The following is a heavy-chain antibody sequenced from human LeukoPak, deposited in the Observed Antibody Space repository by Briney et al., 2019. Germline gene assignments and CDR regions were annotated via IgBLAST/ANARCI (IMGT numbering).Heavy chain of an antibody. V-gene: IGHV3-74*01. CDR3: ARDGYNGFDY. D-gene: IGHD5-24*01. CDR2: INTDDSST. Sequence: PGGSLRLSCAASGFTFSSYWMHWVRQAPGKGLVWVSHINTDDSSTSYADSVKGRFTISRDNAKNTLYLQMNSLRDEDTAVYYCARDGYNGFDYWGQGTLVTVSS. CDR1: GFTFSSYW. J-gene: IGHJ4*02.